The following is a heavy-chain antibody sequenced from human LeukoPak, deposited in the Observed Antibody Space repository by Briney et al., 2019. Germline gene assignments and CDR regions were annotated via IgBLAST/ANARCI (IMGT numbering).Heavy chain of an antibody. CDR3: ARAQIQLWLRPYYYYGMDV. Sequence: SSETLSLTCTVSGGSFSGYLWSWIRQHPGKGLEWIGYIYYSGSTYYNPSLKSRVTISVDTSKNQFSLKLSSVTAADTAVYYCARAQIQLWLRPYYYYGMDVWGQGTTVTVSS. J-gene: IGHJ6*02. D-gene: IGHD5-18*01. CDR2: IYYSGST. CDR1: GGSFSGYL. V-gene: IGHV4-31*03.